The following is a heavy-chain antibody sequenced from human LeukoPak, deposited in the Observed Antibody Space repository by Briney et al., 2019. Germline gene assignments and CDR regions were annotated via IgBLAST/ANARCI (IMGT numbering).Heavy chain of an antibody. CDR3: ARHIRDGSLGGFDY. Sequence: SETLSLTCTVSGGSISSSSYYWGWIRQPPGKGLERIGSIYYSGSTYYNPSLKSRVTISVDTSKNQFSLKLSSVTAADTAVYYCARHIRDGSLGGFDYWGQGTLVTVSS. D-gene: IGHD5-24*01. J-gene: IGHJ4*02. V-gene: IGHV4-39*01. CDR1: GGSISSSSYY. CDR2: IYYSGST.